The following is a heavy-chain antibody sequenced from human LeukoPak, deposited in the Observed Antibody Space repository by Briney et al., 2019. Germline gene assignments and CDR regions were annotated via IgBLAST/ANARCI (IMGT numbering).Heavy chain of an antibody. J-gene: IGHJ3*02. D-gene: IGHD6-19*01. V-gene: IGHV3-23*01. Sequence: GGSLRLSCAASGFTFSSYGMSWVRQAPGKGLEWVSAISGSGGSTYYADSVKGRFTISRDTSKNTLYLQMNSLRAEDTAVYYCAKGVGQWLVLHDAFDIWGQGTMVTVSS. CDR3: AKGVGQWLVLHDAFDI. CDR1: GFTFSSYG. CDR2: ISGSGGST.